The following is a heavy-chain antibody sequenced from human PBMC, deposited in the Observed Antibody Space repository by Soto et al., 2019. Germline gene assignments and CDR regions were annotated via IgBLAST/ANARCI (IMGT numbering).Heavy chain of an antibody. CDR1: GVSLSATGVG. CDR3: AHRRGGSPDV. CDR2: IYWDDDI. V-gene: IGHV2-5*02. D-gene: IGHD3-16*01. J-gene: IGHJ4*02. Sequence: QITLKESGPTLMKPTQTLTLTCTLSGVSLSATGVGVDWIRQPPGKALEWLALIYWDDDIRYSPSLKSRLTITKDTSKNQVVLTVTNMDPMDTATYYCAHRRGGSPDVWGQGSQVTVSS.